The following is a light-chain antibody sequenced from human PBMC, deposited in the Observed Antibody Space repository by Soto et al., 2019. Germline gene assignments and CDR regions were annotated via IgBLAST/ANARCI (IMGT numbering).Light chain of an antibody. CDR1: SSDVGTYNY. CDR3: TSYTRDTALV. Sequence: VLTQPASVSGSPGQSITISCTGTSSDVGTYNYVSWYQHHPGKAPKLIIYEVSNRPSGVSNRFSGSKSGSTASLTISGLQAEDEADYHCTSYTRDTALVFGTGTKVTVL. CDR2: EVS. J-gene: IGLJ1*01. V-gene: IGLV2-14*01.